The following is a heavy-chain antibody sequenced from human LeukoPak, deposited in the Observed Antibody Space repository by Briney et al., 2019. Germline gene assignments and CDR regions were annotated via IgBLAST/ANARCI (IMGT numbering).Heavy chain of an antibody. D-gene: IGHD2-15*01. CDR1: GFTVSSNY. CDR3: ARDIEYRSRGSCYPNAFDI. CDR2: IYSGGST. V-gene: IGHV3-66*01. Sequence: GGSLRLSCAASGFTVSSNYMSWVRQAPGKGLEWVSVIYSGGSTYYADSVKGRFTISRDNSKNTLYLQMNSLRAEDTAVYYCARDIEYRSRGSCYPNAFDIWGQGTMVTVSS. J-gene: IGHJ3*02.